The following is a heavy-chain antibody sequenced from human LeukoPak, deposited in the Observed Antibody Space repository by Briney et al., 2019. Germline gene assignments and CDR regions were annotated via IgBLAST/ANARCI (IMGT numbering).Heavy chain of an antibody. CDR2: ISSSGAST. Sequence: GGSLRLSRAASGFIFRKYVMSWVRQAPGKGLEWVSAISSSGASTYYADSVKGRFTISRDNSKNTLYLQMNSLRTEDTAVYYCARDYYESSGYPPEPYDNWGQGTLVTVSS. V-gene: IGHV3-23*01. D-gene: IGHD3-22*01. J-gene: IGHJ4*02. CDR1: GFIFRKYV. CDR3: ARDYYESSGYPPEPYDN.